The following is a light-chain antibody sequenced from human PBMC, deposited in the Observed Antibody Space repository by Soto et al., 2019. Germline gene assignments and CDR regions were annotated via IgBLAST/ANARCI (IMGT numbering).Light chain of an antibody. V-gene: IGKV4-1*01. Sequence: DAVMTQSPDYLAASLGARATMRCKSSQCLLYSLDNKSYLAWYQQKPGQAPKLLIYWASTRASGVSDRFSGSGSGTDFTLTINSLQAEDVAVYYGQQYLHTPRTFGQGTKVEIK. CDR3: QQYLHTPRT. J-gene: IGKJ1*01. CDR2: WAS. CDR1: QCLLYSLDNKSY.